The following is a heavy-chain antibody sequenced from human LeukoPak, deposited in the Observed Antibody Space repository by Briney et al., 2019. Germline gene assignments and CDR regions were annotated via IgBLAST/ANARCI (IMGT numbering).Heavy chain of an antibody. CDR2: IYYSGST. CDR3: ARDRRVGATPYYFDY. D-gene: IGHD1-26*01. J-gene: IGHJ4*02. Sequence: SETLSLTCTVSGGSISSYYWSWIRQPPGKGLEWIGYIYYSGSTNYNPSLKSRDTISVDTSKNQFSLKLSSVTAADTAVYYCARDRRVGATPYYFDYWGQGTLVTVSS. V-gene: IGHV4-59*01. CDR1: GGSISSYY.